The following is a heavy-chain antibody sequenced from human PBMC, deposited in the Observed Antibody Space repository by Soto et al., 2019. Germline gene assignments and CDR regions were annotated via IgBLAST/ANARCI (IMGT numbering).Heavy chain of an antibody. CDR2: IYYSGST. D-gene: IGHD3-16*01. CDR1: GGSISSGGYY. Sequence: QVQLQESGPGPVKPSQTLSLTCTVSGGSISSGGYYWSWIRQHPGKGLEWIGYIYYSGSTYYNPSLKSRVTISVDTSKNQFSLKLSSVTAADTAVYYCARDDVGPAGHGMDVWGQGTTVTVSS. CDR3: ARDDVGPAGHGMDV. J-gene: IGHJ6*02. V-gene: IGHV4-31*03.